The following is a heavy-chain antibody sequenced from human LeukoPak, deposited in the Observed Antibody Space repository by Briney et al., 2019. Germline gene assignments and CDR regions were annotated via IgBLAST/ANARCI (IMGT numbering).Heavy chain of an antibody. CDR2: IYYSGST. D-gene: IGHD2-8*01. J-gene: IGHJ6*02. V-gene: IGHV4-59*08. CDR3: ARMVPTYGMDV. Sequence: SESLSLTCTVSGVSISSYYWSWMRQPPGKGLEWIGYIYYSGSTNYNPSLKSRVTISVDTSKNQFSLKLSSVTAADTAVYYCARMVPTYGMDVWGQGTTVTVSS. CDR1: GVSISSYY.